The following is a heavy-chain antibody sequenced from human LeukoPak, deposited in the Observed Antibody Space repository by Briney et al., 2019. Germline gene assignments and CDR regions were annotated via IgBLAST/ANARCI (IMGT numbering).Heavy chain of an antibody. CDR1: GFTFSSYA. V-gene: IGHV3-23*01. CDR2: ISGSGGCT. D-gene: IGHD1-26*01. Sequence: VQPGGSLRLSCAASGFTFSSYAMSWVRQAPGKGLEWVSAISGSGGCTYYADSVKGRFTISRDNSKNTLYLQMNSLRAEDTAVYNCAIDLTPFIVGATSVDYWGQGTLVTVSS. J-gene: IGHJ4*02. CDR3: AIDLTPFIVGATSVDY.